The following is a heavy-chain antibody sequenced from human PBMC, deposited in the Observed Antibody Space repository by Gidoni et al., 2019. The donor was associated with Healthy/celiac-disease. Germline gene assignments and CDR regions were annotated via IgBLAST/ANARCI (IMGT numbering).Heavy chain of an antibody. CDR3: AKDLHYYDSSGFPFDY. Sequence: EVQLLESGGGLVQPGGSLRLSCAASGFTFRSYAMSWVRQAPGKGLEWVSAISGSGGSTYYADSVKGRFTISRDNSKNTLYLQMNSLRAEDTAVYYCAKDLHYYDSSGFPFDYWGQGTLVTVSS. J-gene: IGHJ4*02. CDR1: GFTFRSYA. D-gene: IGHD3-22*01. CDR2: ISGSGGST. V-gene: IGHV3-23*01.